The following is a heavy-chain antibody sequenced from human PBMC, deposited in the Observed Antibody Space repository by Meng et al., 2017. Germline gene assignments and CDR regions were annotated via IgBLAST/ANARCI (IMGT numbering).Heavy chain of an antibody. V-gene: IGHV1-8*03. D-gene: IGHD5-18*01. J-gene: IGHJ6*02. CDR2: MNPNSGNT. CDR1: GYTFTSYD. CDR3: ARGYSYGYTLYPPRYYYYGMDV. Sequence: ASVKVSCKPSGYTFTSYDINWVRQATGQGLEWMGWMNPNSGNTGYTQKFQGRVTITRNTSISTAYMELSSLRSEDTAVYYCARGYSYGYTLYPPRYYYYGMDVWGQGTTVTVSS.